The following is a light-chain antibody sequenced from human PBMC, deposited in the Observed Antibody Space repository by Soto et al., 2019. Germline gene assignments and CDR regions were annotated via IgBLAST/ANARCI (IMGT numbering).Light chain of an antibody. V-gene: IGLV2-14*01. J-gene: IGLJ2*01. CDR3: SSYTSSSTLVV. CDR1: SSDVGGYNY. Sequence: QCALTQPASVSGSPGQSITISCTGTSSDVGGYNYVSWYQQHPGKAPKLMIYDVSNRPSGVSNRFSGSKSGNTASLTISGLQAEDEADYYCSSYTSSSTLVVFGGGTQLT. CDR2: DVS.